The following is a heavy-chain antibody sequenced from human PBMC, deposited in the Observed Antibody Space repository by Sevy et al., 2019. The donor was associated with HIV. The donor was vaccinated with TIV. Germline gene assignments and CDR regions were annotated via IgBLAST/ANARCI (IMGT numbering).Heavy chain of an antibody. V-gene: IGHV4-31*03. J-gene: IGHJ6*02. CDR3: ARDHVYSNGWFPYYYYYGMDV. CDR1: GGSISSHSYY. Sequence: SETLSLTCSVSGGSISSHSYYWTWIRQHPGKGLEWIGYIHYSGRTYYNPSLKSRVTISLDTSKNQFSLRLRSVTAVDTAVYYCARDHVYSNGWFPYYYYYGMDVWGPGTTVTVSS. CDR2: IHYSGRT. D-gene: IGHD6-19*01.